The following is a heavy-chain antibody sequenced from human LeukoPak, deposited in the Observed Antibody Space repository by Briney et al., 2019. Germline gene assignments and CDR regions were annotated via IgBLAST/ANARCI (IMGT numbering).Heavy chain of an antibody. V-gene: IGHV3-9*01. CDR1: GFTFDDYA. CDR3: ARSRLTSFDY. J-gene: IGHJ4*02. CDR2: ISWNSGSI. Sequence: PGRSLRLSCAASGFTFDDYAMHWVRQAPGKGLEWVSGISWNSGSIGYADSVKGRFTISRDNAKNSLYLQMNGLRAEDTAVYYCARSRLTSFDYWGQGTLVAVSS.